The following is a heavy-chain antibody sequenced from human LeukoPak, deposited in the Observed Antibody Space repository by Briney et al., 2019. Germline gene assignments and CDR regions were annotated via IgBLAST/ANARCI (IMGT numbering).Heavy chain of an antibody. CDR2: ISWNSGSI. J-gene: IGHJ4*02. CDR3: AKDKRGVQWLVLDY. CDR1: GFTFDDYA. Sequence: GRSLRLSCAASGFTFDDYAMHWVRQAPGKGLEWVSGISWNSGSIGYADSVKGRFTISRDNAKNSLYLQMNSLRAEDTALYYCAKDKRGVQWLVLDYWGQGTLVTVSS. V-gene: IGHV3-9*01. D-gene: IGHD6-19*01.